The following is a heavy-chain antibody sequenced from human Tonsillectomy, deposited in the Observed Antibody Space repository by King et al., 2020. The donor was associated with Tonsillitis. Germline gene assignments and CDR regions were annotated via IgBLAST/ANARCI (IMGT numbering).Heavy chain of an antibody. D-gene: IGHD3-3*01. Sequence: VQLVESGGGLVKPGGSLRLSCAASGFTFSSYSMNWVRQAPGKGLEWVSSISSSSSYIYYADSVKGRFTISRDNAKNSLYLQMNSLRAEDTAVYYCARDYDFWSGYLYYYYGMDVWGQGTTVTVSS. CDR3: ARDYDFWSGYLYYYYGMDV. V-gene: IGHV3-21*01. J-gene: IGHJ6*02. CDR1: GFTFSSYS. CDR2: ISSSSSYI.